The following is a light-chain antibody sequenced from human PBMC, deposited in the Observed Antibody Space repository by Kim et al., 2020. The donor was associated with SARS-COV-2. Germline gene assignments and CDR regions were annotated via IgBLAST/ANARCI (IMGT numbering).Light chain of an antibody. V-gene: IGLV3-19*01. CDR3: NARDSSGHPNWV. CDR2: GKN. CDR1: TLSSYY. J-gene: IGLJ3*02. Sequence: LGQIARITCQRTTLSSYYASWYQQKPGQAPVLVIYGKNNRPSGIPDRFSGSSSGNTASLTITGAQAEDEADYYCNARDSSGHPNWVFGGGTKLTVL.